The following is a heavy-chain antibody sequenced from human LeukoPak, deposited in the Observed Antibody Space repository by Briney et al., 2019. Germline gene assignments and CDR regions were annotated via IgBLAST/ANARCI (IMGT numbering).Heavy chain of an antibody. CDR1: GGSINSGSYY. V-gene: IGHV4-61*09. D-gene: IGHD5-18*01. CDR3: ARDFRIQLWFNAFDI. CDR2: IYITGST. J-gene: IGHJ3*02. Sequence: SQTLSLTCTVSGGSINSGSYYWNWIQQSAGKGLAWIGHIYITGSTNCIPSLTHQVTISLDTSKNQFSLQLNSVTAADTAVYYCARDFRIQLWFNAFDIWGQGTMVTVSS.